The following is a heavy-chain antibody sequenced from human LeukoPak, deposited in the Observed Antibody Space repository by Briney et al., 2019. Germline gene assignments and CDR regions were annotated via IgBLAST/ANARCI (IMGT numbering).Heavy chain of an antibody. Sequence: SGTLSLTCTGSGGSITTHYWSWSRQPPGKGLEVIAYFRYSVTTKDTPSLKSRVTLSADTSKNQYFLRLTSVTAADTAAYSCATIKRGDIFGYFDFWGQGILVTVSS. D-gene: IGHD5-18*01. CDR2: FRYSVTT. J-gene: IGHJ4*02. CDR3: ATIKRGDIFGYFDF. V-gene: IGHV4-59*11. CDR1: GGSITTHY.